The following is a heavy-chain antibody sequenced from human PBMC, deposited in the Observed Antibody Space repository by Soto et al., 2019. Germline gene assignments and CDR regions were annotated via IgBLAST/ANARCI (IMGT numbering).Heavy chain of an antibody. V-gene: IGHV3-23*01. D-gene: IGHD6-13*01. J-gene: IGHJ4*02. CDR1: GFTFSSYA. Sequence: PGGSLRLSCAASGFTFSSYAMSWVRQAPGKGLEWVSTISASGGSTYHADSVKGRFTISRDNSKNTLSLQMNSLRPEDTAVYYCAKDRSHSWCLDSWGQGTLVTVSS. CDR3: AKDRSHSWCLDS. CDR2: ISASGGST.